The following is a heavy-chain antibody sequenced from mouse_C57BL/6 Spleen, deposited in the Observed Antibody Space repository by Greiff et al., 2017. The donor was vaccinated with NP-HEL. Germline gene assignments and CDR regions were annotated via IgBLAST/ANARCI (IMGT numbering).Heavy chain of an antibody. CDR1: GFTFSSYA. Sequence: EVLLEQSGDGLVKPGGSLKLSCAASGFTFSSYAMSWVRQTPEKRLEWVGYISSGGGYIYYADTVKGRFTISRDNARNTLYLQLSSLKSEDTAMYYCTRDSYALAYWGQGTLVTVSA. J-gene: IGHJ3*01. D-gene: IGHD1-1*01. V-gene: IGHV5-9-1*02. CDR2: ISSGGGYI. CDR3: TRDSYALAY.